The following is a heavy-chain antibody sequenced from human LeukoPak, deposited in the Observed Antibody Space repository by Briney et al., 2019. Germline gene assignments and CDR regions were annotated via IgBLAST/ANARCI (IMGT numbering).Heavy chain of an antibody. Sequence: ASVKVSCKASGYTFTGYYMQWVRQMPGKGLEWMGIIYPGDSDTRYSPSFQGQVTISADKSISTAYLQWSSLKASDSAMYYCARHYSSRFDPWGQGTLVTVSS. V-gene: IGHV5-51*01. CDR1: GYTFTGYY. D-gene: IGHD6-13*01. CDR2: IYPGDSDT. CDR3: ARHYSSRFDP. J-gene: IGHJ5*02.